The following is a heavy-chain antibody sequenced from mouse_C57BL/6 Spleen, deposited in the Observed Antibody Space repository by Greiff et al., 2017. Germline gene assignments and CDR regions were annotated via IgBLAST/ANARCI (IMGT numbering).Heavy chain of an antibody. CDR1: GYAFRSYG. CDR3: ARRGDGSSLDY. V-gene: IGHV1-80*01. CDR2: IYPGDGDT. Sequence: QVQLQQSGAELVKPGASVKISCKASGYAFRSYGMNWVKQSPGKGFEGIGQIYPGDGDTNYNGKFKGKAKLTADKSSSTAYMQLSSLTSEDSAVYFCARRGDGSSLDYWGQGTTLTVSS. D-gene: IGHD1-1*01. J-gene: IGHJ2*01.